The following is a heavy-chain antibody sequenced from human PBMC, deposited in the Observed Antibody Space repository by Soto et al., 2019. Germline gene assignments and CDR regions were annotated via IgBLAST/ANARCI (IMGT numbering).Heavy chain of an antibody. CDR2: INHSGST. J-gene: IGHJ4*02. V-gene: IGHV4-34*01. Sequence: SETLSLTCAVYGGSFSGYYWSWIRQPPGKGLEWIGEINHSGSTNYNPSLKSRVTISVDTSKNQFSLKLSSVTAADTAVYYCARRVGPTGDTLDYWGQGTLVTVSS. D-gene: IGHD7-27*01. CDR3: ARRVGPTGDTLDY. CDR1: GGSFSGYY.